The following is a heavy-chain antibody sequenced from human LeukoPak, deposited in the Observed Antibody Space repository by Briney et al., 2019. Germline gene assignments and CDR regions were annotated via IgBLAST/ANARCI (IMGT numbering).Heavy chain of an antibody. CDR2: IYYSGST. CDR3: ARGPVVVVPAAMSESYYFDY. J-gene: IGHJ4*02. D-gene: IGHD2-2*01. Sequence: SETLSLTCTVSGGSISSYYWSWFRQPPGKGLEWIGYIYYSGSTNYNPSLKSRVTISVDTSKNQFSLKLSSVTAADTAVYYCARGPVVVVPAAMSESYYFDYWGQGTLVTVSS. CDR1: GGSISSYY. V-gene: IGHV4-59*01.